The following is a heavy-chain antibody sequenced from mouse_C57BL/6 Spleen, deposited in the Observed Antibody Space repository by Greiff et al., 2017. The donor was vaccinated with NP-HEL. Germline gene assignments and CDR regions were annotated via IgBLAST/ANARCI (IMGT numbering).Heavy chain of an antibody. CDR2: IWTGGGT. CDR1: GFSLTSYA. V-gene: IGHV2-9-1*01. D-gene: IGHD2-4*01. CDR3: ARSELVYYEGTWFAY. Sequence: VQLKESGPGLVAPSQSLSITCTVSGFSLTSYAISWVRQPPGKGLEWLGVIWTGGGTNYNSALKSRLSISKDNSKSQVFLKMNSLQTDDTARYYCARSELVYYEGTWFAYWGQGTLVTVSA. J-gene: IGHJ3*01.